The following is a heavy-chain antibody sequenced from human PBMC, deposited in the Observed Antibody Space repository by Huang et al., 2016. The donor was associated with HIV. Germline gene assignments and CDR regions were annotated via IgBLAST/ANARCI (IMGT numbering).Heavy chain of an antibody. D-gene: IGHD1-26*01. CDR3: ARDRRGYSGLKGEFDY. CDR1: GFTFDTYS. Sequence: EVQLVESGGGLVKPGGSLRLSCAASGFTFDTYSMNWVRQAPGKGLELVSSISATSTYIYYADSMKGRFSISRDNAKNSLYLQLNSLGADDTAVYYCARDRRGYSGLKGEFDYWGQGTLVTVSS. V-gene: IGHV3-21*06. CDR2: ISATSTYI. J-gene: IGHJ4*02.